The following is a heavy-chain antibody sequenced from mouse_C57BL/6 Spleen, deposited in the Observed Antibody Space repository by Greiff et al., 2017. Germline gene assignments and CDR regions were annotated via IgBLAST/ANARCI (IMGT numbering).Heavy chain of an antibody. CDR2: ISSGSSTI. CDR1: GFTFSDYG. V-gene: IGHV5-17*01. CDR3: ARPGGYRYFDV. J-gene: IGHJ1*03. Sequence: EVKVEESGGGLVKPGGSLKLSCAASGFTFSDYGMHWVRQAPEKGLEWVAYISSGSSTIYSADTVKGRFTISRDNAKNTLFLQMTSLRSEDTAMYYCARPGGYRYFDVWGTGTTVTVSS. D-gene: IGHD1-1*02.